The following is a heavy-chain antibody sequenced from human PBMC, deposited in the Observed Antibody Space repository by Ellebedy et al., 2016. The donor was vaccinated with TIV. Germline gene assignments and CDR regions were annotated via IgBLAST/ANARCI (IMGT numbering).Heavy chain of an antibody. J-gene: IGHJ4*02. V-gene: IGHV3-33*08. Sequence: GESLKISCAASGFTFSSYGMHWVRQAPGKGLEWVAVIWYDGSNKYYADSVKGRFTISRDNSKNTLYLQMNSLRAEDTAVYYCARALDYGDPYFDYWGQGTLVTVSS. CDR1: GFTFSSYG. D-gene: IGHD4-17*01. CDR3: ARALDYGDPYFDY. CDR2: IWYDGSNK.